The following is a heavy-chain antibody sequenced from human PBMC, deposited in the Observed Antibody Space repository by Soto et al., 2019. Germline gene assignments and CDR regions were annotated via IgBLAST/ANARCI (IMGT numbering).Heavy chain of an antibody. Sequence: QVQLVESGGGVVQPGRSLRLSCAASGFTFSSYAMHWVRQAPGKGLEWVAVISYDGSNKYYADSVKGRFTISRDNSKNTLYLQMNSLRAEDTAVYYCASMGYCSGGSCTDYWGQGTLVTVSS. CDR1: GFTFSSYA. D-gene: IGHD2-15*01. V-gene: IGHV3-30-3*01. J-gene: IGHJ4*02. CDR3: ASMGYCSGGSCTDY. CDR2: ISYDGSNK.